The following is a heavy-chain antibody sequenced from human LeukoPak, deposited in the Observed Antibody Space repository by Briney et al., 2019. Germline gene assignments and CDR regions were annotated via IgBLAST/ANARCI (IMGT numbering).Heavy chain of an antibody. D-gene: IGHD4/OR15-4a*01. CDR3: ARRAGAYSHPYDY. CDR1: GFTFSSYE. V-gene: IGHV3-48*03. CDR2: ISSSGSTI. J-gene: IGHJ4*02. Sequence: GGSLRLSCAASGFTFSSYEMNWVRQAPGKGLEWVSYISSSGSTIYYADSVKGRFTISRDNFKNTLYLQMNSLRAEDTAVYYCARRAGAYSHPYDYWGQGTLVTVSS.